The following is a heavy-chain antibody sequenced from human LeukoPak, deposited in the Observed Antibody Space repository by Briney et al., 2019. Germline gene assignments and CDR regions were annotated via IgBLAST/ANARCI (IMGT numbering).Heavy chain of an antibody. V-gene: IGHV3-48*03. CDR2: ISSSGSTI. CDR1: GFSISSYE. Sequence: GGSLRLSCAASGFSISSYEMSWVRQAPGKELEWVSYISSSGSTIYYADSVKGRFTISRDNAKNSLYLRMNSLRAEDTAVYYCARVELAPYYYYMDVWGKGTTVTVSS. D-gene: IGHD1-7*01. J-gene: IGHJ6*03. CDR3: ARVELAPYYYYMDV.